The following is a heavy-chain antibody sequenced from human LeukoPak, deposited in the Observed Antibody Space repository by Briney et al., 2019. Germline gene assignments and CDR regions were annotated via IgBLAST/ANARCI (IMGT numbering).Heavy chain of an antibody. D-gene: IGHD3-10*01. Sequence: GGSLRLSCAASGSTFSKFCMMWVRQAPGKGLEWVSSIAGTGETYYADSVKGRFTVSRDNSKNTLYLQMNSLRAEDTAVYYCAKLSANYYGSGSYYPDGMDVWGQGTTVTVSS. CDR2: IAGTGET. J-gene: IGHJ6*02. V-gene: IGHV3-23*01. CDR1: GSTFSKFC. CDR3: AKLSANYYGSGSYYPDGMDV.